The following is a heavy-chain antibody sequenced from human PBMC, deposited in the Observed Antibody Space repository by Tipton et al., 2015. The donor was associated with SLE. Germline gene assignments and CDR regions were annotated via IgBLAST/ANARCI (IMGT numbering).Heavy chain of an antibody. CDR3: ARGRGGLLLWSLDAFDI. J-gene: IGHJ3*02. V-gene: IGHV4-59*01. CDR1: GGSFSGYY. D-gene: IGHD3-10*01. CDR2: IYYSGST. Sequence: LRLSCAVYGGSFSGYYWSWIRQPPGKGLEWIGYIYYSGSTNYNPSLKSRVTISVDTSKNQFSLKLSSVTAADTAVYYCARGRGGLLLWSLDAFDIWGQGTMVTVSS.